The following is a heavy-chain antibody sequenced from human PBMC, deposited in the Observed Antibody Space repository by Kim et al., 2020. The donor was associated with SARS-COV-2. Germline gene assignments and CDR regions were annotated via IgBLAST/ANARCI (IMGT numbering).Heavy chain of an antibody. J-gene: IGHJ4*02. CDR3: ASAGYAF. D-gene: IGHD5-18*01. Sequence: GGSLRLSCAASGFTVSSNYMSWVRQAPGKGLEWVSVVYGGGGTYYADSVKGRFTISRDNSKNTVFLQMNSLRAEDTAVYYCASAGYAFWGQGTLVTVSS. CDR2: VYGGGGT. CDR1: GFTVSSNY. V-gene: IGHV3-53*01.